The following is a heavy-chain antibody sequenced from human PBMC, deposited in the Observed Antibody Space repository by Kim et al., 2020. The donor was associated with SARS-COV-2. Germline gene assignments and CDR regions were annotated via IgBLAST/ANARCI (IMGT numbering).Heavy chain of an antibody. V-gene: IGHV4-59*08. J-gene: IGHJ4*02. CDR2: IYYSGST. D-gene: IGHD3-9*01. CDR1: GGSISSYY. Sequence: SETLSLTCTVSGGSISSYYWSWIRQPPGKGLEWIGYIYYSGSTNYNPSLKSRVTISVDTSKNQFSLKLSSVTAADTAVYYCARTSRSQYYDILTGYYDRYYFDYWGQGTLVTVSS. CDR3: ARTSRSQYYDILTGYYDRYYFDY.